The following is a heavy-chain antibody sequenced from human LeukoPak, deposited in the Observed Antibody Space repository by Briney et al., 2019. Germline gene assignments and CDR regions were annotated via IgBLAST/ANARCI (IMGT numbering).Heavy chain of an antibody. V-gene: IGHV3-33*01. CDR2: IWYDGSNK. D-gene: IGHD3-22*01. CDR1: GFTFSSYG. J-gene: IGHJ4*02. Sequence: GGSLRLSCAASGFTFSSYGMHWVRQAPGKGLEWVAVIWYDGSNKYYADSVKGRFTISRDNSKNTLYLQMNSLRAEDTAVYYCARPYYYDSSGYFHYYFDYWGQGTLVTVSS. CDR3: ARPYYYDSSGYFHYYFDY.